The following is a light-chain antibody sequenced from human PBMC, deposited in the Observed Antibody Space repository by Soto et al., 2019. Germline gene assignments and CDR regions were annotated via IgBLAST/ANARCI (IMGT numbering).Light chain of an antibody. CDR3: SSYTTSNTRQIV. V-gene: IGLV2-14*01. Sequence: QSALTQPASVSGSPGQSITISCTGTSSDVGGYNYVSWYQQHPGKAPKFMIYDVSNRPSGVSNRFSDSKSGHTASLTISGLQAEDEADYYCSSYTTSNTRQIVFGTGTKLTVL. CDR2: DVS. CDR1: SSDVGGYNY. J-gene: IGLJ1*01.